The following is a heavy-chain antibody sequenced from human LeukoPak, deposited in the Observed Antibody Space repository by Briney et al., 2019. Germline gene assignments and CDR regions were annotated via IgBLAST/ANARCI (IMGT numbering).Heavy chain of an antibody. CDR2: ISSSSSYI. CDR1: GFTFSSYS. V-gene: IGHV3-21*01. CDR3: ARGCILNWFDP. D-gene: IGHD4/OR15-4a*01. J-gene: IGHJ5*02. Sequence: GGSLRLSCAVSGFTFSSYSMNWVRKAPGKGLEWVSSISSSSSYIYYADSVKGRFTISRDNAKNSLYLQMNSLRAEDTAVYYWARGCILNWFDPWGQGTLVTVSS.